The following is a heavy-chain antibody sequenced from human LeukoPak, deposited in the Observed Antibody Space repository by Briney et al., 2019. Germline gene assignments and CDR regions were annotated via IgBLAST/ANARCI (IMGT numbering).Heavy chain of an antibody. CDR1: GGSISSYY. V-gene: IGHV4-59*08. CDR2: IYYSGST. J-gene: IGHJ3*02. D-gene: IGHD1-26*01. CDR3: ATSYSGSYLLVDAFDI. Sequence: SETLSLTCTVSGGSISSYYWSWIRQPPGKGLEWIGYIYYSGSTNYNPSLKSRDTISVDTSKNQFSLKLSSVTAADTAVYYCATSYSGSYLLVDAFDIWGQGTMVTVSS.